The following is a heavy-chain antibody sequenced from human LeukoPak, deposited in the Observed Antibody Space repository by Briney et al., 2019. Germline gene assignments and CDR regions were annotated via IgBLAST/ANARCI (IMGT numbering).Heavy chain of an antibody. CDR1: GYTFTSYE. V-gene: IGHV1-8*01. D-gene: IGHD3-22*01. CDR2: INPNSGNT. J-gene: IGHJ5*02. Sequence: ASVKVSCKASGYTFTSYEINWVRRATGQGLEWMGWINPNSGNTGYAQKFQGRVTMTRNTSISTAYMELSSLRSEDTAVYYCARVIVPNWFDPWGQGTLVTVSS. CDR3: ARVIVPNWFDP.